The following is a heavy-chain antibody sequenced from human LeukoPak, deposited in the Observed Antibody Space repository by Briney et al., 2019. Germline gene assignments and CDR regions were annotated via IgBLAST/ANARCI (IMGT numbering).Heavy chain of an antibody. J-gene: IGHJ4*02. CDR2: ISWNGGNI. V-gene: IGHV3-20*04. CDR3: ARVFSVVVAADY. D-gene: IGHD2-15*01. Sequence: PGGSLRLSCVASGFSFDDYGMFWVRQTPGKGLEWVSGISWNGGNIGYADSVKGRFTISRDNSKNTLYLQMNSLRAEDTAVYYCARVFSVVVAADYWGQGTLATVSS. CDR1: GFSFDDYG.